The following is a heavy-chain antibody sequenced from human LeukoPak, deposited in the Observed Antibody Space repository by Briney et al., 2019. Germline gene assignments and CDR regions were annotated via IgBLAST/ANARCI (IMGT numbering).Heavy chain of an antibody. D-gene: IGHD2-8*01. CDR1: GFIVSSNH. J-gene: IGHJ5*02. V-gene: IGHV3-53*01. CDR3: ASLAGHNGRP. CDR2: IYTDGST. Sequence: PGGSLRLSCAASGFIVSSNHMIWVRQAPGQGLEWVSLIYTDGSTYYADSAKGRFTISRDNSKNTQYLQMKSLRAEETAVYYCASLAGHNGRPWGQGLLVTVSS.